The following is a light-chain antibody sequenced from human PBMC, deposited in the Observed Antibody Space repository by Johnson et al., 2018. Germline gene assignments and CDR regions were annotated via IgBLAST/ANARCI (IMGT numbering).Light chain of an antibody. Sequence: QSVLTQPPSVSAAPGQKVTISCSGSSSNIGNNYVSWYQQLPGTAPKLLIYENNKRPSGIPDRFSGSQSGTSATLGLTGLHTGDEADYYCGTWDSSLSAGNVFGTGTKFTVL. CDR1: SSNIGNNY. CDR2: ENN. V-gene: IGLV1-51*02. J-gene: IGLJ1*01. CDR3: GTWDSSLSAGNV.